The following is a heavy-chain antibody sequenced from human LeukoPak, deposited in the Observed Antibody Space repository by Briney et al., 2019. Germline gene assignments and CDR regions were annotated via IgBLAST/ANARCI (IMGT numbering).Heavy chain of an antibody. D-gene: IGHD3-16*02. CDR3: ARYVRYPKADAFDI. Sequence: PSETLSLTCAVYGGSFSGYYWSWIRQPPGKGLEWIGEINHSGSTNYNPSLKSRVTISVDTSKNQFSLKLSSVTAADTAVYYCARYVRYPKADAFDIWGQGTMVTVSS. CDR2: INHSGST. CDR1: GGSFSGYY. V-gene: IGHV4-34*01. J-gene: IGHJ3*02.